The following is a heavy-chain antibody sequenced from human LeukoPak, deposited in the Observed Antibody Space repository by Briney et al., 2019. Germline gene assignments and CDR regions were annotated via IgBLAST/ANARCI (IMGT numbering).Heavy chain of an antibody. J-gene: IGHJ4*02. V-gene: IGHV1-18*01. D-gene: IGHD5-12*01. CDR3: ARVSVGSDYSGYAHFEIPEAFYYFDY. Sequence: ASVKVAFKASFYIFTCYGSSWVRQAPGRGLEWVGWIGAYNGNTNYAHKLQGRVSMTTDRSTSTAYMEPRSLRSDDTAVYYCARVSVGSDYSGYAHFEIPEAFYYFDYWGQGTLVTVSS. CDR2: IGAYNGNT. CDR1: FYIFTCYG.